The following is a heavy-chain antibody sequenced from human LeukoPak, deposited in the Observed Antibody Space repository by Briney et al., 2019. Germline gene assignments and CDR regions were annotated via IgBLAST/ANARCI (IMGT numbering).Heavy chain of an antibody. Sequence: ASVKVSCKASGGTFGSYAISWVRQAPGQGLEWMGRIIPILGIANYAQKFQGRVTITADKSTSTAYMELRSLRSDDTAVYYCARVRFGTPVVTPPQDYWGQGTLVTVSS. CDR2: IIPILGIA. CDR1: GGTFGSYA. J-gene: IGHJ4*02. V-gene: IGHV1-69*04. D-gene: IGHD4-23*01. CDR3: ARVRFGTPVVTPPQDY.